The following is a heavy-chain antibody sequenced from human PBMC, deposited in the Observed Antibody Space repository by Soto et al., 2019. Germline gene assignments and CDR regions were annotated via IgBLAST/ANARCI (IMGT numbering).Heavy chain of an antibody. CDR2: INHSGST. D-gene: IGHD1-26*01. CDR3: ARGRQWELGIDY. J-gene: IGHJ4*02. Sequence: QVQLQQWGAGLLKPSETLSLTCAVYGGSFSGYYWSWIRQPPGKGLEWIGEINHSGSTNYNPSLKSRVTISVDTSKNQFSLKLSSVTAADTAVYYCARGRQWELGIDYWGQGTLVTVSS. V-gene: IGHV4-34*01. CDR1: GGSFSGYY.